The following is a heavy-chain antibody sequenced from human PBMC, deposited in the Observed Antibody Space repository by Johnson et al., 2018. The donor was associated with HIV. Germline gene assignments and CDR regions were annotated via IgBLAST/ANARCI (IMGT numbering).Heavy chain of an antibody. J-gene: IGHJ3*01. V-gene: IGHV3-15*01. CDR2: SISDGGTT. Sequence: SISDGGTTDYSAPVTGRFTISRDDSKNTLYLLMTGLKTEDTAVYYCTTGPVGATKGGGAFDLWGLGTMVTVSS. CDR3: TTGPVGATKGGGAFDL. D-gene: IGHD1-26*01.